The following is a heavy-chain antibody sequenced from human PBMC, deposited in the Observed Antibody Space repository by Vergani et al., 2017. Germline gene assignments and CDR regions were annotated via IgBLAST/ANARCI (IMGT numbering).Heavy chain of an antibody. CDR3: AREMYYYGSGSHKFDY. Sequence: QLQLQESGPGLVKPSETLSLTCTVSGGSISSSSYYWGWIRQPPGKGLEWIGSIYYSGSTNYNPSLKSRVTMSVDTSKNQFSLKLSSVTAADTAVYYCAREMYYYGSGSHKFDYWGQGTLVTVSS. J-gene: IGHJ4*02. V-gene: IGHV4-39*07. CDR2: IYYSGST. D-gene: IGHD3-10*01. CDR1: GGSISSSSYY.